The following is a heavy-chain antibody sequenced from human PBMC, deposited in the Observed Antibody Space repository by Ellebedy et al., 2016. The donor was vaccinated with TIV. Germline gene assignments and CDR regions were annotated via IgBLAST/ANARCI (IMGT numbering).Heavy chain of an antibody. CDR3: ARFGIVVVAATTYYFDY. V-gene: IGHV3-21*01. CDR1: GFTFSSYW. J-gene: IGHJ4*02. D-gene: IGHD2-15*01. Sequence: GGSLRLXXTVSGFTFSSYWMSWVRQAPGKGLEWVSSISSSSSYIYYADSVKGRFTISRDNAKNSLYLQMNSLRAEDTAVYYCARFGIVVVAATTYYFDYWGQGTLVTVSS. CDR2: ISSSSSYI.